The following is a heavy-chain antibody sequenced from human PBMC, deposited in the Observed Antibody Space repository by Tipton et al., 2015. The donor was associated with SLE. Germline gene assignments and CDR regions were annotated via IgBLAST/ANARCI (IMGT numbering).Heavy chain of an antibody. V-gene: IGHV4-59*08. CDR3: ARHEAYSGSSPFDI. CDR1: GGSISGYY. D-gene: IGHD1-26*01. J-gene: IGHJ3*02. Sequence: TLSLTCTVSGGSISGYYWSWIRQPPGKGLEWIAYIHSSGSTYYNPSLKSRVTISVDTSKNQFSLKLTSVTAADTAVYYCARHEAYSGSSPFDIWGHGTMVTVSS. CDR2: IHSSGST.